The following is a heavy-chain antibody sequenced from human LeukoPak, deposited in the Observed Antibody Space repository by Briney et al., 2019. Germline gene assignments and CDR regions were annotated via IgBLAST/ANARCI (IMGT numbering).Heavy chain of an antibody. J-gene: IGHJ4*02. D-gene: IGHD2-2*01. CDR1: GYSFTNYW. CDR2: IYPDDSDT. CDR3: AIGGDSSTSCYRCFNY. V-gene: IGHV5-51*01. Sequence: GESLKICGEGSGYSFTNYWIGWVRQMSGKGLEWMGVIYPDDSDTRYSPSFQGQVTISADKSIGTAYLQWSSLKASDTAMYYCAIGGDSSTSCYRCFNYWGQGTLVTVSS.